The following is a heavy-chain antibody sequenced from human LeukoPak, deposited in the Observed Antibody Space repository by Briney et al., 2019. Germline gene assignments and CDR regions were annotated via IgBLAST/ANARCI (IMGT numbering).Heavy chain of an antibody. V-gene: IGHV3-23*01. CDR3: AKRYCSSTSCSFLDY. J-gene: IGHJ4*02. CDR2: ISGSGGST. D-gene: IGHD2-2*01. CDR1: GFTFSSYA. Sequence: GGSLRLSCAASGFTFSSYAMSWVRQAPGKGLEWVSTISGSGGSTYYADSMKGRFTISRDNSTNTLYLQMNSLRAEDTAVYYCAKRYCSSTSCSFLDYWGQGTLVTVSS.